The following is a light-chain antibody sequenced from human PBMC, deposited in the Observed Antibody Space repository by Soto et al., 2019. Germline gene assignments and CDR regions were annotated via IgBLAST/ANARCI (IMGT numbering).Light chain of an antibody. Sequence: QSVLTQPPSVSGAPGQRVTISCTGSSSNIGAGYDVHWYQQLPGTAPKLLIYGNSNRPSGVPDRFSGSKSGTSASLAITGIQAEHEADYYCQSYDSSLSGAVFGGGTQLTVL. V-gene: IGLV1-40*01. J-gene: IGLJ7*01. CDR1: SSNIGAGYD. CDR3: QSYDSSLSGAV. CDR2: GNS.